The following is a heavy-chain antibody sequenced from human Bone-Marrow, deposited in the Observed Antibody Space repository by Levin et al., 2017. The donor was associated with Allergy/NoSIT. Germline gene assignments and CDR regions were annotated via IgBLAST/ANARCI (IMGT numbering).Heavy chain of an antibody. CDR1: CGSLTGYY. Sequence: SQTLSLTCAVSCGSLTGYYWNWIRQPSGKPMEWIGEVSHGGTTSYNPSLKSRVSISVNPSKNQFSLRLSAVTAADTALYYCAATIYLYGSGTYHKRDYWSQGSLVTVSS. D-gene: IGHD3-10*01. CDR3: AATIYLYGSGTYHKRDY. J-gene: IGHJ4*02. V-gene: IGHV4-34*01. CDR2: VSHGGTT.